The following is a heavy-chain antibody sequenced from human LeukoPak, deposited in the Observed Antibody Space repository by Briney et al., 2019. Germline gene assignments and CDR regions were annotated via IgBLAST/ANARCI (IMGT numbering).Heavy chain of an antibody. Sequence: ASVEVSCKASGYTFTGYYMHWVRQAPGQGLEWMGWINPNSGGTNYAQKFQGRVTMTRDTSISTAYMELSRLRSDDTAVYYCARDRGFDPESLRDGRAQYYYYYYMDVWGKGTTVTVSS. CDR1: GYTFTGYY. CDR2: INPNSGGT. V-gene: IGHV1-2*02. J-gene: IGHJ6*03. D-gene: IGHD2-15*01. CDR3: ARDRGFDPESLRDGRAQYYYYYYMDV.